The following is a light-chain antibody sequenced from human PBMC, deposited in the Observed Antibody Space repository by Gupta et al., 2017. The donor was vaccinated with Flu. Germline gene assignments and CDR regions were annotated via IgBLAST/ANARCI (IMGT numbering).Light chain of an antibody. CDR2: GAS. V-gene: IGKV3-15*01. J-gene: IGKJ1*01. Sequence: EIVITQSPATLSASPGESATLTCRASQSVSSNLAWYQQKPGQAPRHLIYGASTRATGSPARFSGSGSGTEFTLTISSRQSEDFAVYYCQQYNNSPPKTFGQGTKVEIK. CDR1: QSVSSN. CDR3: QQYNNSPPKT.